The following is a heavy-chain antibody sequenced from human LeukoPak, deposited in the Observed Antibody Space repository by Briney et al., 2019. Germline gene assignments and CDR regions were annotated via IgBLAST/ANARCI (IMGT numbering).Heavy chain of an antibody. D-gene: IGHD6-6*01. CDR1: GGSISSGGFY. CDR3: AREGSSSDNWFDP. Sequence: SETLYLTCTVSGGSISSGGFYWSWIRQHPGKGLEWIGYIYYSGSTYYNPSLKSRVTISVDTSKNQFSLKLSSVTAADTAVYYCAREGSSSDNWFDPWGQGTLVTVSS. V-gene: IGHV4-31*03. CDR2: IYYSGST. J-gene: IGHJ5*02.